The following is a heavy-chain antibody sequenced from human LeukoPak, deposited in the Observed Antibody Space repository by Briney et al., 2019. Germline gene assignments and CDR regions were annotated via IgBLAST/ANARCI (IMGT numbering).Heavy chain of an antibody. D-gene: IGHD6-19*01. CDR3: AKDYSGGSSGTPSSVNY. J-gene: IGHJ4*02. CDR1: GFTFSSYA. V-gene: IGHV3-23*01. CDR2: ISGSGGST. Sequence: SGGSLRLSCAASGFTFSSYAMSWVRQAPGKGLEWVSAISGSGGSTYYADSVKGRFTISRDNSKNTLYLQMNSLRAEDTAVYYCAKDYSGGSSGTPSSVNYWGQGTLVTVSS.